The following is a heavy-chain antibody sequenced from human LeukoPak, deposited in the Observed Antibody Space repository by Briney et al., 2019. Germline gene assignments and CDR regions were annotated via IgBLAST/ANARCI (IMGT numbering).Heavy chain of an antibody. CDR2: IYPGDSDT. CDR3: ARPYSSGWYPAYFDY. CDR1: GYSFTSYW. V-gene: IGHV5-51*01. J-gene: IGHJ4*02. D-gene: IGHD6-19*01. Sequence: GESLKISCKGSGYSFTSYWIGWVRQMPGKGLEWMGIIYPGDSDTRYSPSFQGQVTISADKSISTAYLQWSSLKASDTAMYYCARPYSSGWYPAYFDYWGQGTLVTVSS.